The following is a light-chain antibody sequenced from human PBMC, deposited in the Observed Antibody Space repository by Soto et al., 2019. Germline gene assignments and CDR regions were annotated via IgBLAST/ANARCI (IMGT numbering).Light chain of an antibody. CDR3: QQYVTTPRT. CDR2: GTS. J-gene: IGKJ1*01. Sequence: EIVLTQAPGILSLSPGARATLSCSASQTVAYSSLAWYQQRPGQAPRLLIYGTSTRATGTPDRFIGSGSGTAFTLTISRLEPEDFAVYYCQQYVTTPRTFGQGTKVE. V-gene: IGKV3-20*01. CDR1: QTVAYSS.